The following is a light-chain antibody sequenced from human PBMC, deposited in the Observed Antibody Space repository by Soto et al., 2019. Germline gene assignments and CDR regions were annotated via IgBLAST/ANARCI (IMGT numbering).Light chain of an antibody. CDR1: QSISSW. Sequence: GDRVTITCRASQSISSWLAWYQQKPGKAPELLIYEASSLQSGVPSRFSGSGSGTEFTLTISSLQPDDFATYYCQHYNSYSEAFGQGTKVDIK. CDR2: EAS. V-gene: IGKV1-5*03. J-gene: IGKJ1*01. CDR3: QHYNSYSEA.